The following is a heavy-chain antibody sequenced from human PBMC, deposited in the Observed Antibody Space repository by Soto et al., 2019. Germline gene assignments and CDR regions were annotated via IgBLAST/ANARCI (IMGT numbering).Heavy chain of an antibody. Sequence: QVQLVESGGGVVQPGRSLRLSCAASGFTFSSYAMHWFRQAPGKGLEWVAVISYPGRKKYYADSVKGRFTISRDNSKNTLYLQMNSLRAEDTAVYYCASLTWLQLWSLALGGQGTLVPVSS. CDR3: ASLTWLQLWSLAL. J-gene: IGHJ4*02. CDR1: GFTFSSYA. D-gene: IGHD5-18*01. CDR2: ISYPGRKK. V-gene: IGHV3-30*04.